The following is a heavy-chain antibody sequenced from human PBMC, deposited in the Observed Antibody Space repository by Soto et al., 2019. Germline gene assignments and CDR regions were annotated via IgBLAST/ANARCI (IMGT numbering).Heavy chain of an antibody. CDR1: GYTFTSYG. J-gene: IGHJ6*04. CDR3: AKNGQPPYYYYGRDV. CDR2: ISAYNGNT. Sequence: GASVKVSCKASGYTFTSYGISWVRQAPGQGLEWMGWISAYNGNTNYAQKLKGRVTMTTDTSTSTAYMELRSLTSDDTAIYYCAKNGQPPYYYYGRDVWGKGTKVTVSS. V-gene: IGHV1-18*01. D-gene: IGHD2-8*01.